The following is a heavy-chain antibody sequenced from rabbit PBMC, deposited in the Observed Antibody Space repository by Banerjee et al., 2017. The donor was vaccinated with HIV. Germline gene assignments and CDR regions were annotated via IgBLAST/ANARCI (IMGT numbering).Heavy chain of an antibody. Sequence: QSLEESGGDLVKPGASLTLTCTASGIDFSSSYYMCWVRQAPGKGLEWIACIYGGSSGSTYYASWAKGRFTIAKTSSTTVTLQMTSLTAADTATYFCARGLVAGVLDLWGPGTLVTVS. V-gene: IGHV1S40*01. D-gene: IGHD3-3*01. CDR3: ARGLVAGVLDL. CDR2: IYGGSSGST. J-gene: IGHJ4*01. CDR1: GIDFSSSYY.